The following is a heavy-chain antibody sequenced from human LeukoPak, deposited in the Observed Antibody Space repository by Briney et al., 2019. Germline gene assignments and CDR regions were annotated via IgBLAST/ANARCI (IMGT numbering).Heavy chain of an antibody. CDR2: ISSDGGVT. D-gene: IGHD2-2*01. V-gene: IGHV3-64*01. J-gene: IGHJ4*02. CDR1: GFTFSSHA. Sequence: GGSLRLSCAASGFTFSSHAMHWVRQAPGKGLEYVSAISSDGGVTYYANSAKGRFTISRDNSKNTVHLQMGSLRGEDMAVYYCARDPHCGSTSCLSYFDYWGQGTLVTVSS. CDR3: ARDPHCGSTSCLSYFDY.